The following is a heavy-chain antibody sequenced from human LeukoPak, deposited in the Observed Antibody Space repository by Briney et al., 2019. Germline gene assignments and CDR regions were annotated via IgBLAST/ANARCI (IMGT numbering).Heavy chain of an antibody. V-gene: IGHV4-34*01. CDR3: AIRYFDWLPNAFDI. Sequence: SETLSLTCAVYGGSFSGYYWSWFRPPPGKGLEWIGEINHSGSTNYNPSLKSRVTISVDTSKNQFSLKLSSVTAADTAVYYCAIRYFDWLPNAFDIWGQGTMVTVSS. D-gene: IGHD3-9*01. CDR2: INHSGST. CDR1: GGSFSGYY. J-gene: IGHJ3*02.